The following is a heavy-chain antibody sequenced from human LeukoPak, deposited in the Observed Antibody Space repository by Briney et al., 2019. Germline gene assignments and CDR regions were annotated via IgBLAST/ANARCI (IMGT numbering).Heavy chain of an antibody. CDR2: ISSSGSTI. Sequence: GGPLRLSCAASGFTFSSYEMNWVRQAPGKGLEWVSYISSSGSTIYYADSVKRRFTISRDNAKNSLYLQMNSLRAEDTAVYYCAELGITMIGGVWGKGTTVTISS. J-gene: IGHJ6*04. D-gene: IGHD3-10*02. V-gene: IGHV3-48*03. CDR3: AELGITMIGGV. CDR1: GFTFSSYE.